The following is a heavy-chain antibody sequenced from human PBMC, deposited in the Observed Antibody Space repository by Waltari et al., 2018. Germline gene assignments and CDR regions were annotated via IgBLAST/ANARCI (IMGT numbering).Heavy chain of an antibody. CDR2: LNPHSCDT. J-gene: IGHJ4*02. V-gene: IGHV1-2*02. CDR3: ALDHGGHGGLDY. CDR1: GYPFIGRY. Sequence: QVKLLQSGSEVKKPGSSVKVSCKASGYPFIGRYIQWVRQAPGQGPEWLGRLNPHSCDTDLTQMFHGRVTLTRDTSITTVYMEINRLRPDDTGVYFCALDHGGHGGLDYWGQGTLVTVSS. D-gene: IGHD3-10*01.